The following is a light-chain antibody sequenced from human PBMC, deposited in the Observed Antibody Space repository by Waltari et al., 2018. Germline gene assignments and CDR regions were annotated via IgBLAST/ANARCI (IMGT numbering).Light chain of an antibody. CDR1: QSISTF. V-gene: IGKV1-39*01. CDR3: QQSYSAPPWT. J-gene: IGKJ1*01. CDR2: AAS. Sequence: DIQMTQSPSSLSASVGDRVTITCRASQSISTFLNWYQQKPGRAPKVLIYAASRLLSGVPSRFSGSGSGTDFTLTISSLQPADFATYYCQQSYSAPPWTFGQGTKVEIK.